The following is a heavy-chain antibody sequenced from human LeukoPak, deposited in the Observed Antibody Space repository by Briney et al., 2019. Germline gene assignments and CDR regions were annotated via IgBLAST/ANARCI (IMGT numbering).Heavy chain of an antibody. Sequence: SETLSLTCTVSGGSISSSNYYWGWIRQPPGKGLEWIASIHYSETTYYNPSLKSRVTMSADTSKNQLSLKLSSVTAADTAVYYCARAVRGFYYFDYWGQGTLVTVSS. J-gene: IGHJ4*02. V-gene: IGHV4-39*07. CDR1: GGSISSSNYY. D-gene: IGHD2/OR15-2a*01. CDR2: IHYSETT. CDR3: ARAVRGFYYFDY.